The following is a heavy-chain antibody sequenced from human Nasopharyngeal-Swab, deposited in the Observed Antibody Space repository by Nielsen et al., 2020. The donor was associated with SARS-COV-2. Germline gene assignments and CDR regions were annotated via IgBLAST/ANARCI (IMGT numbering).Heavy chain of an antibody. V-gene: IGHV3-30*02. CDR1: GFTFSTYA. Sequence: GGSLRLSCAASGFTFSTYAMHWVRQAPGKGLEWVTFIWYDGSNKEYADAVKGRFTISRDNSKNTVFLQMNSLRVEDTAVYYCATDAPGSGFALDTWGQRTLVTVSS. D-gene: IGHD3-22*01. CDR2: IWYDGSNK. J-gene: IGHJ5*02. CDR3: ATDAPGSGFALDT.